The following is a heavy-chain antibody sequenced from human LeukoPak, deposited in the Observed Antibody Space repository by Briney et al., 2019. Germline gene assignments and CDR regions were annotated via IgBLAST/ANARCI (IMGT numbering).Heavy chain of an antibody. CDR3: ARDQEVRQWLVSGMIDY. CDR1: GFTFSFYR. Sequence: GGSLRLSCAASGFTFSFYRLHWVRQAPGKGLQWVALVATDGSHKYYADSVKGRFTVSRDNSKNTLYLQMSSLKPDDTAVYYCARDQEVRQWLVSGMIDYWGQGTLVTVSS. J-gene: IGHJ4*02. CDR2: VATDGSHK. D-gene: IGHD6-19*01. V-gene: IGHV3-30*03.